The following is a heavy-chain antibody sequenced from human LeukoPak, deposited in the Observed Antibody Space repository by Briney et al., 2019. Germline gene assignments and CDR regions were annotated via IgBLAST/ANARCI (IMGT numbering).Heavy chain of an antibody. CDR2: ISGSGGST. D-gene: IGHD3-22*01. Sequence: GRSLRLSCAASGFTFSSYAMSWVRQAPGKGLEWVSAISGSGGSTYYADSVKGRFTISRDNSKNTLYLQMNSLRAEDTAVYYCAKPRDDSSGYYYYFDYWGQGTLVTVSS. J-gene: IGHJ4*02. CDR3: AKPRDDSSGYYYYFDY. V-gene: IGHV3-23*01. CDR1: GFTFSSYA.